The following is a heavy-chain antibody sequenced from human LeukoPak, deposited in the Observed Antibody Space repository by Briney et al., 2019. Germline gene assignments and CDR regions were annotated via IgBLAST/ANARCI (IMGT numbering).Heavy chain of an antibody. D-gene: IGHD1-26*01. CDR1: GGTFSSYA. CDR3: ASCLRDLIVGASPAYYYYYMDV. J-gene: IGHJ6*03. V-gene: IGHV1-69*01. CDR2: IIPIFGTA. Sequence: VASVKVSCKASGGTFSSYAISWVRQAPGQGPEWVGGIIPIFGTANYAQKFQGRVTITADESTSTAYMELSSLRSEDTAVYYCASCLRDLIVGASPAYYYYYMDVWGKGTTVTVSS.